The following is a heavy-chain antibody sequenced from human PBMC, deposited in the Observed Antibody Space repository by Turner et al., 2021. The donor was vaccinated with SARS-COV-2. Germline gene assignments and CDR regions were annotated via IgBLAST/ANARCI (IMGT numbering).Heavy chain of an antibody. CDR1: GGSISSSSYY. V-gene: IGHV4-39*01. J-gene: IGHJ4*02. D-gene: IGHD5-18*01. CDR2: IYYSGSS. CDR3: ASYSRGYSYDEAFDY. Sequence: QLHLQESGPGLVKPSETLSLTCTVSGGSISSSSYYWGWNRQPPGKGLEWIGNIYYSGSSYYNPSLKSRVTISVDTSKNQFSLKLSSVTAADTDVYYCASYSRGYSYDEAFDYWGQGTLVTVSS.